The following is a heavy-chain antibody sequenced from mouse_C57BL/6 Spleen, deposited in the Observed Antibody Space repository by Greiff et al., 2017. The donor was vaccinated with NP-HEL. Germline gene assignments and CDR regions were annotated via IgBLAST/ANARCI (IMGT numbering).Heavy chain of an antibody. CDR2: IYIGNGYT. CDR1: GYTFTNYG. J-gene: IGHJ4*01. Sequence: EVQRVESGAELVRPGSSVKMSCKTSGYTFTNYGINWVKCRPGQGLEWIGYIYIGNGYTDYNEKFKGKATLTSDISSSTAYMQRSSLTSEDSAIYFCARYDNGGRTIAMDYWGQGTSVTVSS. CDR3: ARYDNGGRTIAMDY. D-gene: IGHD2-4*01. V-gene: IGHV1-58*01.